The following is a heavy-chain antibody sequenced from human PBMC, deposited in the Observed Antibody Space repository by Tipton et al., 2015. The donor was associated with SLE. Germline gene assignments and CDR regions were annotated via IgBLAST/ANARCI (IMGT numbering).Heavy chain of an antibody. V-gene: IGHV4-38-2*02. D-gene: IGHD2-21*02. CDR2: IYHSGYT. CDR3: ARDPVDGYGFFDY. CDR1: GYSITSGFY. J-gene: IGHJ4*02. Sequence: TLSLTCAVSGYSITSGFYWGWIRQPPGKGLEWIASIYHSGYTYYNPSLKSRVTISVDTSKNQFSLKLHSVTAADTAVYYCARDPVDGYGFFDYWGQGTLVTVSS.